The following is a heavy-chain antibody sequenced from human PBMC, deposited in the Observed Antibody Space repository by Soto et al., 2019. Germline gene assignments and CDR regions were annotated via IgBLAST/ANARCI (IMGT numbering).Heavy chain of an antibody. CDR3: ATDLSRGGDYSNRSGYYFDY. Sequence: ASVKVSCKASGYTFTRYYMHWVRQAPGQGLEWIGIINPSDDATSYAEKFQGRLTMTKDTSTSTVYMEMSSLRSEDTAVYYCATDLSRGGDYSNRSGYYFDYRGKGTRGAVSS. CDR1: GYTFTRYY. D-gene: IGHD3-22*01. CDR2: INPSDDAT. J-gene: IGHJ4*02. V-gene: IGHV1-46*01.